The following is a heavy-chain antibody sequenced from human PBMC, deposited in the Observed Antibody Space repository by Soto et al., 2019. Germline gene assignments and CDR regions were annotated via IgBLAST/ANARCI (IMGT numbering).Heavy chain of an antibody. CDR2: IYKSATT. Sequence: SETLSLTCSVSGDSISNLDYFWAWIRQPPGQALEYVGYIYKSATTYYNPSFESRVAISVDTSKSQFSLNVTSVTAADTAVYFCARGRYCLTGRCFPNWFDSWGQGALVTVSS. J-gene: IGHJ5*01. CDR3: ARGRYCLTGRCFPNWFDS. D-gene: IGHD7-27*01. CDR1: GDSISNLDYF. V-gene: IGHV4-30-4*01.